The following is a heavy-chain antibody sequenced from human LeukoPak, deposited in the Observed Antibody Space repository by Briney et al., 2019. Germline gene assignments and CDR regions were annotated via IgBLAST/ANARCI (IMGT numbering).Heavy chain of an antibody. V-gene: IGHV4-39*01. CDR2: MFYGGST. D-gene: IGHD3-10*01. Sequence: SETLSLTCTVSGVSISTSNYYWVWIRQSPGKGLEWIGSMFYGGSTYYNPSLKSRVTISADTSKNQFSLELRSVTATDTAVYYCARMRYYGSDSYYYHYWGQGTLVTVSS. CDR3: ARMRYYGSDSYYYHY. CDR1: GVSISTSNYY. J-gene: IGHJ4*02.